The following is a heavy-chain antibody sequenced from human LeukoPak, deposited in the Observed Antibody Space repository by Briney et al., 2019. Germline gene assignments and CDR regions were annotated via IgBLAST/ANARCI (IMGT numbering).Heavy chain of an antibody. CDR2: IYYSGST. D-gene: IGHD6-19*01. V-gene: IGHV4-59*11. CDR3: ARQASGWTPFGY. Sequence: SETLSLTCTVSGGSISSHYWSWIRQPPGKGLEWIGYIYYSGSTNYSPSLKSRVTISVDTAKNQFSLKLSSVTAADTAVYYCARQASGWTPFGYWGQGTLVTVSS. J-gene: IGHJ4*02. CDR1: GGSISSHY.